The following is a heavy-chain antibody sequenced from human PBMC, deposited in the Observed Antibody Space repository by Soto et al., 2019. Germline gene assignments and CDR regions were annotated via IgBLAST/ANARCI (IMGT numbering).Heavy chain of an antibody. CDR1: GFTFSSYE. Sequence: PGGSLRLSCAASGFTFSSYEMNWVRQAPGKGLEWVSYISSSGSTIYYADSVKGRFTISRDNAKNSLYLQMNSLRAEDTAVYYCARERIAAAGTRDYFDYWGQGTLVTVSS. J-gene: IGHJ4*02. V-gene: IGHV3-48*03. CDR3: ARERIAAAGTRDYFDY. CDR2: ISSSGSTI. D-gene: IGHD6-13*01.